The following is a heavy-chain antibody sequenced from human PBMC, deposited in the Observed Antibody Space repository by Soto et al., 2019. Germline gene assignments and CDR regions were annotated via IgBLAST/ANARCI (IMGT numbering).Heavy chain of an antibody. CDR3: VKGRGALAVVSNWFDP. CDR2: LSADGGST. D-gene: IGHD3-22*01. Sequence: EVQLLESGGDLVQPGGSLRLSCAASGFTFSSFGMNWVRQAPGKGLEWVSSLSADGGSTFYADSVKGRFSISRDNAKNTLFLQMNSLRAEDTAVYYCVKGRGALAVVSNWFDPWGQGTLVTVSS. CDR1: GFTFSSFG. V-gene: IGHV3-23*01. J-gene: IGHJ5*02.